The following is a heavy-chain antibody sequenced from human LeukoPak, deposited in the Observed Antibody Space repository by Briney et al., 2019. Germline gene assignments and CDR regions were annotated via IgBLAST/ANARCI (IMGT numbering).Heavy chain of an antibody. CDR3: ARDGGSGSYYDY. CDR1: GGSINNYY. J-gene: IGHJ4*02. CDR2: TSYSGNT. Sequence: SETLSLTCTVSGGSINNYYWSWIRQPPGKGLEWIGYTSYSGNTDYNPSLKSRVTISVGTSKNQFSLKLRFVTAADTAVYYCARDGGSGSYYDYWGQGTLVTVSS. D-gene: IGHD3-10*01. V-gene: IGHV4-59*12.